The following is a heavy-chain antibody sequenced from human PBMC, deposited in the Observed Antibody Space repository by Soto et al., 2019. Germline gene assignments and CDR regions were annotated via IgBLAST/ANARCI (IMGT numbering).Heavy chain of an antibody. CDR2: ISGSGAST. J-gene: IGHJ4*02. CDR3: AKASWGSGTAISVVNFDY. D-gene: IGHD6-19*01. V-gene: IGHV3-23*01. Sequence: GGSLRLSCAASGFTFSSYAMTWVRQAPGKGLEWVSTISGSGASTYYVDSVKGRFTVSRDNSKNTLYLQMNSLRAEDTAVYYCAKASWGSGTAISVVNFDYWGQGTLVTVSS. CDR1: GFTFSSYA.